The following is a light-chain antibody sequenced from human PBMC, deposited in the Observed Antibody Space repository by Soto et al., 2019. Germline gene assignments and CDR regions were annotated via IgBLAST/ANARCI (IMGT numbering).Light chain of an antibody. J-gene: IGLJ1*01. V-gene: IGLV1-40*01. Sequence: QSVLTQPPSVSGAPGQRVTISCTGSSSNIGAGYDVHWYQQLPGTAPKLLIYGNSNRPSGVPDRFSGSKSGTSASLAITRLQAEDEADYYCQSYDSSLSGYVFGTGTKLT. CDR3: QSYDSSLSGYV. CDR2: GNS. CDR1: SSNIGAGYD.